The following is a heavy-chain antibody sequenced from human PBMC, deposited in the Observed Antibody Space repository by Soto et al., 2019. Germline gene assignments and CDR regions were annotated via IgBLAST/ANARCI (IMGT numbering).Heavy chain of an antibody. CDR1: GFTFRFSA. V-gene: IGHV3-23*01. CDR3: AKGGHDY. J-gene: IGHJ4*02. Sequence: GGSLRLSCAVSGFTFRFSAMSWVRQAPGKGLEWVSSISTSGAGTNYADSVKGRFAISRDNSKSTLYLQMHGLRVEDTAVYFCAKGGHDYWGQGTQVTVSS. CDR2: ISTSGAGT.